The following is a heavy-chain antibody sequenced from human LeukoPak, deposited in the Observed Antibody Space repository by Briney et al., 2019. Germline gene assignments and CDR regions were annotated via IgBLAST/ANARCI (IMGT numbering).Heavy chain of an antibody. CDR2: ISSSGSTI. Sequence: GGSLRLSCAASGFTFSSYEMNWVRQAPGKGLEWVSYISSSGSTIYYADSVKGRFTISRDNAKNSLYLQMNRLRDEDTAVYYCARATPGAHNHFDYWGQGTLVTVSS. CDR3: ARATPGAHNHFDY. D-gene: IGHD1-26*01. V-gene: IGHV3-48*03. J-gene: IGHJ4*02. CDR1: GFTFSSYE.